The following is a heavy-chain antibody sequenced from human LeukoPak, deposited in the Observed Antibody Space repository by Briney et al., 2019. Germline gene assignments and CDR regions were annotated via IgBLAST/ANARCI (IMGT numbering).Heavy chain of an antibody. CDR2: IKYDGTST. CDR1: GFTLSGFW. CDR3: AKSDWFDP. V-gene: IGHV3-74*01. J-gene: IGHJ5*02. Sequence: GGSLRLSCAASGFTLSGFWMHWLRQAPGKGLVWVSRIKYDGTSTSYADSVKGRFTISRDSAKNTLYLQMNSLRAEDTAVYYCAKSDWFDPWGQGTLVTVSS.